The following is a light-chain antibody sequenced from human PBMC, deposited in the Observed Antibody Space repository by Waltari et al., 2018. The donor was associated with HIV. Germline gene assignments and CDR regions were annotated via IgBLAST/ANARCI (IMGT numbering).Light chain of an antibody. Sequence: DIVMTQSPDSLAVSLGERATINCKSSQSVLYTSNNKNYLAWYQQKPGQPPKKLFYWASTRESGVPDRFSGSGSGTDFTLTISSLQAEDVAVYYCQQYFTTHWTFGQGTKVEIK. CDR2: WAS. J-gene: IGKJ1*01. V-gene: IGKV4-1*01. CDR1: QSVLYTSNNKNY. CDR3: QQYFTTHWT.